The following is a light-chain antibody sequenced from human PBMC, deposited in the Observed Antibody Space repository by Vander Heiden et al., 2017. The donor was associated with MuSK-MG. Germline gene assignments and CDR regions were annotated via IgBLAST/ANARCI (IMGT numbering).Light chain of an antibody. CDR2: AAS. V-gene: IGKV1-39*01. CDR1: QGVSSS. J-gene: IGKJ1*01. Sequence: DTQLTQSPTSLSASLGARVTIACRASQGVSSSLNWYQQKLGPAPKLLIYAASTLQSGVPSRFSGSGSGTDFTLTISSLQPEDFATYYCQQTDSTPRTFGQGTKVDIK. CDR3: QQTDSTPRT.